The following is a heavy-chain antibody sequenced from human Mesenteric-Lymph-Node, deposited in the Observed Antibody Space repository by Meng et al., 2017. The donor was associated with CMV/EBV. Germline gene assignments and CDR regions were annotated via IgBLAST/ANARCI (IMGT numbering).Heavy chain of an antibody. V-gene: IGHV3-9*01. Sequence: SLRLSCAASGFTFDDYAMHWVRQAPGKGLEWVSGISWNSGSIGYADSVKGRFTISRDNAKNSLYLQMNSLRAEDTALYYCAKDNDYGAVGWFDPWGQGTLVTVSS. J-gene: IGHJ5*02. CDR3: AKDNDYGAVGWFDP. CDR1: GFTFDDYA. D-gene: IGHD4-17*01. CDR2: ISWNSGSI.